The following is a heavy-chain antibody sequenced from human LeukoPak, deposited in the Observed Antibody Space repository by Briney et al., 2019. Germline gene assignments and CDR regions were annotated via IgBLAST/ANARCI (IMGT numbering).Heavy chain of an antibody. J-gene: IGHJ3*02. CDR1: GYSFTNYW. CDR3: ARHAGTVAIPNGAFDI. V-gene: IGHV5-51*01. CDR2: IYPGDSDT. D-gene: IGHD6-19*01. Sequence: GESLKSSCKGSGYSFTNYWIGWVRQMPGKGLEWMGIIYPGDSDTRYSPSFQGQVTISADKSISTAYLQWSSLKASDTAMYYCARHAGTVAIPNGAFDIWGQGTMVAVSS.